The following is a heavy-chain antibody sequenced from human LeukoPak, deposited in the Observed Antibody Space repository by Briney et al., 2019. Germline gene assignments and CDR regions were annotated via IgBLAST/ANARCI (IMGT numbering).Heavy chain of an antibody. CDR1: GYTFTGYY. Sequence: ASVKVSCKASGYTFTGYYMHWVRRAPGQGLEWMGWINPNSGGTNYAQKFQGRVTMTRDTSISTAYMELSRLRSDDTAVYYCARALLLWFGELPPFDYWGQGTLVTVSS. V-gene: IGHV1-2*02. D-gene: IGHD3-10*01. CDR2: INPNSGGT. J-gene: IGHJ4*02. CDR3: ARALLLWFGELPPFDY.